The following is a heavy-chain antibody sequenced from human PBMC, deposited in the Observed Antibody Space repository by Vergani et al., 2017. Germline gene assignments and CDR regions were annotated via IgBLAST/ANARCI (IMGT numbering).Heavy chain of an antibody. CDR3: ARMGGYDEGDAFRIGYFDS. CDR1: GDSISSGNN. V-gene: IGHV4-38-2*01. Sequence: QVNLQESGPGLVKPSETLSLPCAVSGDSISSGNNWGWIRQPPGKGLEWISSVSHSGDTYFNPSLKGRVSISMDTSKNQFSLKLNSVTAADTAMYYCARMGGYDEGDAFRIGYFDSWGPGILVTVSS. D-gene: IGHD3-22*01. CDR2: VSHSGDT. J-gene: IGHJ4*02.